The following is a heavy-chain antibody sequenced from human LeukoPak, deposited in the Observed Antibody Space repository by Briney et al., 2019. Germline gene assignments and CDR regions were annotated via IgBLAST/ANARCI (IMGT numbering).Heavy chain of an antibody. Sequence: PGGSLRLSCAASGFTFSSYSMNWVRQAPGKGLEWVSSISSSSSYIYYADSVKGRFTISRDNAKNSLYLQMNSLRAEDTAVYYCARGSLTGYYNLPDYWGQGTLVTVSS. J-gene: IGHJ4*02. CDR3: ARGSLTGYYNLPDY. CDR1: GFTFSSYS. D-gene: IGHD3-9*01. CDR2: ISSSSSYI. V-gene: IGHV3-21*01.